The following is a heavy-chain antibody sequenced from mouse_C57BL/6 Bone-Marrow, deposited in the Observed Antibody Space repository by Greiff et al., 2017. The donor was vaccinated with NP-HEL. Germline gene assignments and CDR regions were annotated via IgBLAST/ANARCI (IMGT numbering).Heavy chain of an antibody. CDR2: IRNKANGYTT. CDR1: GFTFTDYY. J-gene: IGHJ1*03. Sequence: EVMLVESGGGLVQPGGSLSLSCAASGFTFTDYYMSWVRQPPGKALDWLGFIRNKANGYTTEYSASVKGRFTISRDNSQSILYLQMNALRAEDSATYYCARYTGDYDVNWYFDVWGTGTTVTVSS. CDR3: ARYTGDYDVNWYFDV. D-gene: IGHD2-4*01. V-gene: IGHV7-3*01.